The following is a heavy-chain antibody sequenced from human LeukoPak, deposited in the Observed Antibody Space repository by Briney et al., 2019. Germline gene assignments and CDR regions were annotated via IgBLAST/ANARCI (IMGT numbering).Heavy chain of an antibody. D-gene: IGHD3-22*01. J-gene: IGHJ4*02. V-gene: IGHV1-69*13. CDR2: IIPIFGTA. CDR3: ARDRYYYDSSGYYFDY. CDR1: GGTFSSYA. Sequence: SVKVSCKASGGTFSSYAISWVRQAPGQGLGWMGGIIPIFGTANYAQKFQGRVTITADESTSTAYMELSSLRSEDTAVYYCARDRYYYDSSGYYFDYWGQRTLVTVSS.